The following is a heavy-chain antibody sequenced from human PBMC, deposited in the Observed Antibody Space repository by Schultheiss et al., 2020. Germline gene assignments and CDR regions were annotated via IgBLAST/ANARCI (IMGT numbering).Heavy chain of an antibody. J-gene: IGHJ6*02. Sequence: GESLKISCAASGFTFSSYAMSWVRQAPGKGLEWVSYISSSGSTIYYADSVKGRFTISRDNAKNSLYLQMNSLRAEDTAVYYCARASQRLYDSSGYNYYYYYGMDVWGQGTTVTVTS. CDR1: GFTFSSYA. CDR3: ARASQRLYDSSGYNYYYYYGMDV. D-gene: IGHD3-22*01. CDR2: ISSSGSTI. V-gene: IGHV3-48*04.